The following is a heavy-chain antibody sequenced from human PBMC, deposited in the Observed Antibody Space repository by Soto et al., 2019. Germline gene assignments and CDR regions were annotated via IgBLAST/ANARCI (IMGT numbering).Heavy chain of an antibody. J-gene: IGHJ4*02. D-gene: IGHD6-25*01. CDR2: ISYDGSNK. V-gene: IGHV3-30-3*01. Sequence: PGGSLRLSCAASGFTFSSYAMHWVRQAPGKGLEWVAVISYDGSNKYYADSVKGRFTISRDNSKNTLYLQTNSLRAEDTAVYYCASPPEAAFDYWGQGTLVTVSS. CDR1: GFTFSSYA. CDR3: ASPPEAAFDY.